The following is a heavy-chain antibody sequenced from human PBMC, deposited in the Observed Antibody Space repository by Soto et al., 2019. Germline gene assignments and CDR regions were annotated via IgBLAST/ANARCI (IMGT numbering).Heavy chain of an antibody. V-gene: IGHV4-34*01. CDR2: INHSGNT. J-gene: IGHJ4*02. D-gene: IGHD5-12*01. CDR3: AGNIVATNSAFDK. CDR1: GESFSGYY. Sequence: QVQLQQWGAGLLKPSETLSLTCAVHGESFSGYYWSWIRQPPGKGLEWIGEINHSGNTNYNPSLKSRLTMSVDTSKNQISLKVKSVTAAYTAVYYCAGNIVATNSAFDKWCQGTLVTVYS.